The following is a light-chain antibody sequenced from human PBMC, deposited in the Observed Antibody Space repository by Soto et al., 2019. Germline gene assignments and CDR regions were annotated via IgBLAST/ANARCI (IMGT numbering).Light chain of an antibody. V-gene: IGKV3-11*01. CDR1: QSVSSY. CDR2: DAS. Sequence: EIVLTQSPATLSSSPGERATLSCRACQSVSSYLAWYQQKPGQPPRLLIYDASNRAIGIPARFSGSGSGTDFTLTISSLEPEDFAVHYCQQRSNWPPNTFGQGTKLEIQ. J-gene: IGKJ2*01. CDR3: QQRSNWPPNT.